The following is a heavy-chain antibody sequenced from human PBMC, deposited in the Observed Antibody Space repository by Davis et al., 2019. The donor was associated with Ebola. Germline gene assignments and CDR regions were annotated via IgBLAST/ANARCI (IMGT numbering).Heavy chain of an antibody. CDR1: GFTFSAYS. CDR2: ISGSSNII. V-gene: IGHV3-48*01. CDR3: TGRPPTVATSWFDP. J-gene: IGHJ5*02. D-gene: IGHD5-12*01. Sequence: GESLKISCAGSGFTFSAYSMNWVRQAPGKGLEWVSHISGSSNIIYYADSVKGRFTISRDNSKNTLYLQMNSLRAEDTAVYYCTGRPPTVATSWFDPWGQGTLVTVSS.